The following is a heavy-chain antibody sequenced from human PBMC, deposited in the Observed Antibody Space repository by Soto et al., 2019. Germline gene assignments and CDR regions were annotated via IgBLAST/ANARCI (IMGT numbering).Heavy chain of an antibody. CDR2: IYYSGST. CDR3: ARAFVVVVSSAFDP. CDR1: GGSVSSGSYY. V-gene: IGHV4-61*01. J-gene: IGHJ5*02. Sequence: SETLSLTCTVSGGSVSSGSYYWSWIRQPPGKGLEWIGYIYYSGSTNYNPSLKSRVTISVDTSKNQFSLKLSSVTAADTAVYYCARAFVVVVSSAFDPWGQGTLVTDSS. D-gene: IGHD2-15*01.